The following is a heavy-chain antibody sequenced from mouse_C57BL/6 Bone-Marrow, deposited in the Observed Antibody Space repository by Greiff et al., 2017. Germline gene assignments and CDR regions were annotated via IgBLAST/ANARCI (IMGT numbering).Heavy chain of an antibody. CDR3: ARDYFYFDY. Sequence: VQLKESGAELARPGASVKMSCKASGYTFTSYTMHWVKQRPGQGLEWIGYINPSSGYTKYNQKFKDKATLTADKSSSTAYMQLGSLTSEDSAVYYCARDYFYFDYWGQGTTLTVSS. J-gene: IGHJ2*01. D-gene: IGHD1-1*01. CDR2: INPSSGYT. CDR1: GYTFTSYT. V-gene: IGHV1-4*01.